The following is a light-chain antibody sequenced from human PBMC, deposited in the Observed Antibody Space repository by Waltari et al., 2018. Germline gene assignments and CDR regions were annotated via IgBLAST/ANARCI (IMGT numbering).Light chain of an antibody. Sequence: QSALTQPPSASGSPGQSVTISCTGTSGDIGAYNFVSWYQQRPGKAPTLILFGVSERPSGVPARFSGSKSGNTASLTVSGLQAEDEAEYYCSSYAGSIRLLFGGGTKLTVL. CDR2: GVS. J-gene: IGLJ2*01. CDR3: SSYAGSIRLL. V-gene: IGLV2-8*01. CDR1: SGDIGAYNF.